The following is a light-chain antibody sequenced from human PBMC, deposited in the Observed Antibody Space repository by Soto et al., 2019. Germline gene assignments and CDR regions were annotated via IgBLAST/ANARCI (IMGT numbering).Light chain of an antibody. V-gene: IGLV2-14*01. J-gene: IGLJ3*02. CDR3: SSYTSSSPRV. Sequence: QSALTQPASVSGSPGQSITISCTGTSSDVGGYNYVSWYQQHPGKAPKLMIYEVNNRPSGVSNRFSGSKSDNTASLTISGLQAEDEAVYYCSSYTSSSPRVFGGGTKLTVL. CDR1: SSDVGGYNY. CDR2: EVN.